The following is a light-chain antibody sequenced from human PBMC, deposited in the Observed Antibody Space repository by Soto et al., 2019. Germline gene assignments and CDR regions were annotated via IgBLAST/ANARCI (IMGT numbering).Light chain of an antibody. CDR2: GAS. Sequence: DIQMTQSPPSLCASVGDRFAITCRASQDVGKWLAWYQQKPGKAPTLLIHGASSLQSGAPPRYSGSGYGTDFTLTISSLQPEDFATYYCQQANSFPIPFGQGTRLEIK. V-gene: IGKV1-12*01. J-gene: IGKJ5*01. CDR1: QDVGKW. CDR3: QQANSFPIP.